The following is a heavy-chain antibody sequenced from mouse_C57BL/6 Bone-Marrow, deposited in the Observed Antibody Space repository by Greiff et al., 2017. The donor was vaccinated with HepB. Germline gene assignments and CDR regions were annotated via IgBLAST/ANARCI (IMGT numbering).Heavy chain of an antibody. CDR1: GYSFTGYY. J-gene: IGHJ3*01. V-gene: IGHV1-42*01. CDR3: ASRTGFAY. Sequence: EVQLQQSGPELAKPGASVKISCKASGYSFTGYYMNWVKQSPEKSLEWIGEINPSTGGTTYNQKFKAKATLTVDKSSSTAYMQLKSLTSEDSAVYYCASRTGFAYWGQGTLVTVSA. CDR2: INPSTGGT. D-gene: IGHD4-1*01.